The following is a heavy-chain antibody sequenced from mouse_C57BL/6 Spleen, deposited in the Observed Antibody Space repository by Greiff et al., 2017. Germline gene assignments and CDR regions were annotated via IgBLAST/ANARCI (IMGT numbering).Heavy chain of an antibody. D-gene: IGHD1-1*01. CDR3: AGGYYGSSYVGYYAMDY. J-gene: IGHJ4*01. Sequence: DVMLVESGGGLVKPGGSLKLSCAASGFTFSSYTMSWVRQTPEKRLEWVATISGGGGNTYYPDSVKGRFTISRDNAKNTLYLQMSSLMSEDTALYYCAGGYYGSSYVGYYAMDYWGQGTSVTVSS. V-gene: IGHV5-9*01. CDR2: ISGGGGNT. CDR1: GFTFSSYT.